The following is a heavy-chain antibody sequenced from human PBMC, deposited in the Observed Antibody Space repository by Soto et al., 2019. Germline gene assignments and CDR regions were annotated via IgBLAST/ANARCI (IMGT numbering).Heavy chain of an antibody. V-gene: IGHV1-8*01. J-gene: IGHJ6*02. D-gene: IGHD5-18*01. CDR2: VNPKSGDT. CDR1: GFTFTSFN. CDR3: ARFVCPAMVSCRYYGLDV. Sequence: QVQLVQSGAEEKKPGASVKVSCKTSGFTFTSFNLNWVRQAPGQGLEWMGWVNPKSGDTGFSQKFQGRVTMTRNISISTAYMELSSLRSEDTAVYYCARFVCPAMVSCRYYGLDVWGQGTTVTVSS.